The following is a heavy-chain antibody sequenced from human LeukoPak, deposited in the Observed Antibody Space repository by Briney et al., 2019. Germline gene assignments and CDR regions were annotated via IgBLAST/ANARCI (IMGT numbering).Heavy chain of an antibody. D-gene: IGHD5-12*01. CDR1: GFTFSTYW. V-gene: IGHV3-74*01. Sequence: GSLRLSCAASGFTFSTYWMHWVRQPPGKGLVWVSRINSDGTGTTYADSVKGRFAISRDNAKNTVYLQMNSLRADDTAVYYCARGRAATMFSLRAYWGQGTLVTVSS. CDR2: INSDGTGT. J-gene: IGHJ4*02. CDR3: ARGRAATMFSLRAY.